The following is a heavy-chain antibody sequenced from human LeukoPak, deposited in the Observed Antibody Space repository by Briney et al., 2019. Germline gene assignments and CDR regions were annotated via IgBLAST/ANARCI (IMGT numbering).Heavy chain of an antibody. CDR2: ISDSGTST. J-gene: IGHJ4*02. Sequence: PGGSLTLSCPASGFPFSNYAMNCVRQAPGRGLEWVSTISDSGTSTYYADSVRGRFTVSRDNSKDTLYLQMNSLRAEDTAVYYCAKSYDRNGYVYYFDYWGQGSLVTVSS. CDR3: AKSYDRNGYVYYFDY. CDR1: GFPFSNYA. D-gene: IGHD3-22*01. V-gene: IGHV3-23*01.